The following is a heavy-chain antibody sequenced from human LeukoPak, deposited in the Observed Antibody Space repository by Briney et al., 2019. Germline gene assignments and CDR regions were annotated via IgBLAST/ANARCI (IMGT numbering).Heavy chain of an antibody. V-gene: IGHV1-2*02. D-gene: IGHD4-17*01. CDR2: INPNSGGT. Sequence: ASVKVSCKASGYTFTSYDINWVRQATGQGLEWMGWINPNSGGTNYAQKFQGRGTMTRDTSISTAYMELSRLRSDDTAVYYCARDWDHNGDYDYWGQGTLVTVSS. J-gene: IGHJ4*02. CDR1: GYTFTSYD. CDR3: ARDWDHNGDYDY.